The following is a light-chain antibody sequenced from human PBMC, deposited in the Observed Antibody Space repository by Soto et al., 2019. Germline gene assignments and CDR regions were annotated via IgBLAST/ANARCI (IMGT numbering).Light chain of an antibody. Sequence: ERVMTQAPATLSVSPGERATLSCRASQSVSSDLAWYQQKPGQGPGLLIYGAFNRATGVPARFSGSGSGTEFTLTISSLQSEDFAVYYCQQYNNWPLTFGGGTKVEIK. CDR3: QQYNNWPLT. J-gene: IGKJ4*01. CDR2: GAF. CDR1: QSVSSD. V-gene: IGKV3-15*01.